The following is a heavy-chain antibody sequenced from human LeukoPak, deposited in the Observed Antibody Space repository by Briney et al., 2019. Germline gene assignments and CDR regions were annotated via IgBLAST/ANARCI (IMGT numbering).Heavy chain of an antibody. CDR1: GFTFSSYG. Sequence: GGTLRLSCAASGFTFSSYGMSWVRQAPGKGLEWVSAISGSGGSTYYADSVKGRFTISRDNSKNTLYLQMNSLRAEDTAVYYCARSITMVRGVIYYYYYYMDVWGKGTTVTISS. V-gene: IGHV3-23*01. D-gene: IGHD3-10*01. J-gene: IGHJ6*03. CDR3: ARSITMVRGVIYYYYYYMDV. CDR2: ISGSGGST.